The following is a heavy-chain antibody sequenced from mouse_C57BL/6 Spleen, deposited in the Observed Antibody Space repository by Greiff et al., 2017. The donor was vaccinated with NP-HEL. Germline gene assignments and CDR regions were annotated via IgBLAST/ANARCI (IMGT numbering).Heavy chain of an antibody. J-gene: IGHJ2*01. CDR2: IDPENGDT. D-gene: IGHD1-1*01. CDR1: GFNIKDDY. V-gene: IGHV14-4*01. Sequence: VHVKQSGAELVRPGASVKLSCTASGFNIKDDYMHWVKQRPEQGLEWIGWIDPENGDTEYASKFQGKATITADTSSNTAYLQLSSLTSEDTAVYYCTTFTTVVKGDYFDYWGQGTTLTVSS. CDR3: TTFTTVVKGDYFDY.